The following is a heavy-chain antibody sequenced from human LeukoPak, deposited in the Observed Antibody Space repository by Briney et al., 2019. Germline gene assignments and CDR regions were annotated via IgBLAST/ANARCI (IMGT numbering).Heavy chain of an antibody. V-gene: IGHV4-34*01. J-gene: IGHJ4*02. D-gene: IGHD2-2*01. CDR3: ARVNKWGYQLLYYFDY. CDR2: INHSGST. Sequence: PSETLSLTCAVYGGSFSGYYWGWIRQPPGKGLEWIGEINHSGSTNYNPSLKSRVTISVDTSKNQFSLKLSSVTAADTAVYYCARVNKWGYQLLYYFDYWGQGTLVTVSS. CDR1: GGSFSGYY.